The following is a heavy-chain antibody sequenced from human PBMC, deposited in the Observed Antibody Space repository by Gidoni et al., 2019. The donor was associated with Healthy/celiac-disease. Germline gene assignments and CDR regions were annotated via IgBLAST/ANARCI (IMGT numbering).Heavy chain of an antibody. CDR2: INWNGGST. CDR3: ARDDETTVTTKGYFDL. D-gene: IGHD4-17*01. J-gene: IGHJ2*01. CDR1: GFTFDDYG. Sequence: EVQLVESGGGVVRPGGSLRLSCAASGFTFDDYGMSWVRQAPGKGLEWVSGINWNGGSTGYADSVKGRFTISRDNAKNSLYLQMNSLRAEDTALYHCARDDETTVTTKGYFDLWGRGTLVTVSS. V-gene: IGHV3-20*01.